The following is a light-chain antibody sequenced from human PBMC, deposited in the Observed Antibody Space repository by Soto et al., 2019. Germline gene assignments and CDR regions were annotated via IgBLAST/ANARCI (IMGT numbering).Light chain of an antibody. CDR1: QTITNY. CDR2: ATD. V-gene: IGKV1-39*01. CDR3: QQYNTYST. Sequence: DIQMTQSPSSLSASVGDRVTITCRASQTITNYLNWYQQQSGKAPKLLIYATDTLQSGVPARFSGSGSGTEFTLTISSLQPDDFATYYCQQYNTYSTFGQGTRLEIK. J-gene: IGKJ5*01.